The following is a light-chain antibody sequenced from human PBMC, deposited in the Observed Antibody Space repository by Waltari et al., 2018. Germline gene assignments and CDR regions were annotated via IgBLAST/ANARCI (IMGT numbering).Light chain of an antibody. V-gene: IGKV4-1*01. CDR1: QSVLFSSNNKNY. Sequence: DIVMTQSPDSLAVSLGEGATINCKSSQSVLFSSNNKNYLAWYQQKPGQPPQLLIYWASTRESGVPDRFAGSGSGTDFTLTISTLQAEDVAVYYCQQYYSVPFTFGPGTKVDIK. J-gene: IGKJ3*01. CDR2: WAS. CDR3: QQYYSVPFT.